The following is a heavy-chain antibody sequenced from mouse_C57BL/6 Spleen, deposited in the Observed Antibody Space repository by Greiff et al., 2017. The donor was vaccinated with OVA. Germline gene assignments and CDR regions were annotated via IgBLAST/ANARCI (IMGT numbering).Heavy chain of an antibody. CDR1: GYTFTSYW. CDR2: IDPSDSYT. V-gene: IGHV1-69*01. D-gene: IGHD1-1*01. J-gene: IGHJ2*01. CDR3: ASSLITTVVAHFDY. Sequence: QVQLKQPGAELVMPGASVKLSCKASGYTFTSYWMHWVKQRPGQGLEWIGEIDPSDSYTNYNQKFKGKSTLTVDKSSSTAYMQLSSLTSEDSAVYYCASSLITTVVAHFDYWGQGTTLTVSS.